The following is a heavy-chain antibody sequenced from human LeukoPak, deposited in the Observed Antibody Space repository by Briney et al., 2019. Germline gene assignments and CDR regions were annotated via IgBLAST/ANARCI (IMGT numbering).Heavy chain of an antibody. J-gene: IGHJ4*02. Sequence: SETLSLTCTVSGGSISSYYWSWIRQPPGKGLEWIAYLFYSGSTDYNPSLESRVTISVDTSENQFSLKLRSVTAADTAVYYCATVAVIRGVTYFDYWGQGTLVTVSS. D-gene: IGHD3-10*01. CDR3: ATVAVIRGVTYFDY. CDR1: GGSISSYY. CDR2: LFYSGST. V-gene: IGHV4-59*01.